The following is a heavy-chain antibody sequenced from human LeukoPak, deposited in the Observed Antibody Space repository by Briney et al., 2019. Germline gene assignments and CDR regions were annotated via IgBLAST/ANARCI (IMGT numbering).Heavy chain of an antibody. V-gene: IGHV3-9*01. CDR1: GFTFDDYA. D-gene: IGHD3-10*02. CDR2: ILSNSGGI. CDR3: AELGITMIGGV. J-gene: IGHJ6*04. Sequence: GGSLRLSCAASGFTFDDYAIHWIRQAPGKGLEWVSGILSNSGGITYADSVRGRFTISRDNAKNSLYLQMNSLRAEDTAVYYCAELGITMIGGVWGKGTTVTISS.